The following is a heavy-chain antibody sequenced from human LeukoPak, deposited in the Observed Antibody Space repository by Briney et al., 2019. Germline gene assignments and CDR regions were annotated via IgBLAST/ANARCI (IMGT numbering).Heavy chain of an antibody. CDR1: GGSIISSSYY. J-gene: IGHJ4*02. D-gene: IGHD1-14*01. CDR3: ARDWAYTFDY. Sequence: PSETLSLTCTVSGGSIISSSYYWGWIRQPPGKGLEWIGEIYHSGSTNYNPSLKSRVTISVDKSKNQFSLKLSSVTAADTAVYYCARDWAYTFDYWGQGTLVTVSS. CDR2: IYHSGST. V-gene: IGHV4-39*07.